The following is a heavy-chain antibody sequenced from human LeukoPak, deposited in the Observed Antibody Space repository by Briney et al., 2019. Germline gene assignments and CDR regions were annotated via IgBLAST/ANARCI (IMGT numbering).Heavy chain of an antibody. CDR1: GGSFSGYY. Sequence: SETLSLTCAVSGGSFSGYYWSWIRQPPGTGLEWIGESNHSGSTNYNPSLTSRVTISVDTSKNQFSLKLSSVTAADTAVYYCARGYSGYGGYYFDYWGQGTLVTVSS. CDR2: SNHSGST. J-gene: IGHJ4*02. V-gene: IGHV4-34*01. D-gene: IGHD5-12*01. CDR3: ARGYSGYGGYYFDY.